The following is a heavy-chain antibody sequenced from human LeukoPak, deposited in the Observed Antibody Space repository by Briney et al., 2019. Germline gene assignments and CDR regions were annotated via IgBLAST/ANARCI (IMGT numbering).Heavy chain of an antibody. CDR3: AKNGEEFDY. D-gene: IGHD4-17*01. J-gene: IGHJ4*02. Sequence: GGSLRLSFAASGFTFASNWMSWVRQAPGKGLEWVANINQDGSEKYYVDSVKGRFTISRDNAKSSLYLQMNSLRAEDTAVYYCAKNGEEFDYWGQGTLVTVSS. CDR2: INQDGSEK. V-gene: IGHV3-7*02. CDR1: GFTFASNW.